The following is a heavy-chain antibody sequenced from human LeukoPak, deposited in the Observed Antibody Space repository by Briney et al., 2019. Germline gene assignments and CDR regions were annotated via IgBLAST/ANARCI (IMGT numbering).Heavy chain of an antibody. CDR1: GFTFSSYW. CDR3: ARVGSFVEAVAGDY. CDR2: IKQDGSEK. V-gene: IGHV3-7*01. Sequence: GGSLRLSCAASGFTFSSYWMSWVRQAPGKGLEWVANIKQDGSEKYYVDSVKGRFTISRDNAKNSLYLQMNSLRAEDTAVYYCARVGSFVEAVAGDYWGQGTLVTVSS. J-gene: IGHJ4*02. D-gene: IGHD6-19*01.